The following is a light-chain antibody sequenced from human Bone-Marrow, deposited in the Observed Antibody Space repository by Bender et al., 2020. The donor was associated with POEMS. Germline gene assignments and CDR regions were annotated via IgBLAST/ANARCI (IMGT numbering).Light chain of an antibody. Sequence: SYDLTQPPSVSVSPGQTTTITCSGDELGNKYVYWYQQKAGQSPVLVIYQDTKRPSGIPERFSGSNSGNTATLTISGTQAVDEADYYCQAWDSSTAVFGGGTQLTVL. CDR1: ELGNKY. CDR3: QAWDSSTAV. V-gene: IGLV3-1*01. CDR2: QDT. J-gene: IGLJ3*02.